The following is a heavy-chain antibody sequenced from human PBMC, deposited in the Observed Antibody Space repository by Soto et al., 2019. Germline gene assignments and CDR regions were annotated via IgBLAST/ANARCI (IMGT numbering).Heavy chain of an antibody. D-gene: IGHD3-10*01. Sequence: QVQLVQSGAEVKKPGSSVKVSCKASGGTFSSYTISWVRQAPGQGLEWMGWIIPILGIANYAQKFQGRVTITADKSTSTAYMELSSLRSEDTAVYYCARGGTGSSKYYFDYWGQGTLVTVSS. CDR3: ARGGTGSSKYYFDY. V-gene: IGHV1-69*02. CDR2: IIPILGIA. J-gene: IGHJ4*02. CDR1: GGTFSSYT.